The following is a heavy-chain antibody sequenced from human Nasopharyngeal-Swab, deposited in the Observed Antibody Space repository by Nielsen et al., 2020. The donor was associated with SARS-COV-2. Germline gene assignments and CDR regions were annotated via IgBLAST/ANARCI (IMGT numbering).Heavy chain of an antibody. D-gene: IGHD4-17*01. J-gene: IGHJ6*04. Sequence: WIRQPPGKGLEWIGYIYYSGSTYYNPSLKSRVTILVDTSKNQFSLKLSSVTAADTAVYYCARNYGDQVNMDVWGKGTTVTVSS. CDR2: IYYSGST. V-gene: IGHV4-31*02. CDR3: ARNYGDQVNMDV.